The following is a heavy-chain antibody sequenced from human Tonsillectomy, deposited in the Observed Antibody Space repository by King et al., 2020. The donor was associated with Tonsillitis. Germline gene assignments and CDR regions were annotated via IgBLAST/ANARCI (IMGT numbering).Heavy chain of an antibody. CDR1: GFTFSSYS. D-gene: IGHD3-22*01. CDR3: ASDTGDSSGYYPPDAFDI. V-gene: IGHV3-48*02. CDR2: ISSSSSTI. J-gene: IGHJ3*02. Sequence: DVQLVESGGGLVQPGGSLRLSCAASGFTFSSYSMNWVRQAPGKGLEWVSYISSSSSTIYYADSVKGRFTISRDNAKNSLYLQMNSLRDEETAVYYCASDTGDSSGYYPPDAFDIWGQGTMVTVSS.